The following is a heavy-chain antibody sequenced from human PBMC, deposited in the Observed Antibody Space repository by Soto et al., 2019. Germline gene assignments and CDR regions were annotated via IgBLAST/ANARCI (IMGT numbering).Heavy chain of an antibody. Sequence: ASVKASCKASGYTLTSYDINGVRQATGQRLEWMGWINAGNGNTKYSQKFQGRVTITRDTSASTAYMELSSLRSEDTAVYYCATQEVGGSYVYTFDPWGQGTLVTVSS. J-gene: IGHJ5*02. CDR2: INAGNGNT. CDR3: ATQEVGGSYVYTFDP. V-gene: IGHV1-3*01. CDR1: GYTLTSYD. D-gene: IGHD1-26*01.